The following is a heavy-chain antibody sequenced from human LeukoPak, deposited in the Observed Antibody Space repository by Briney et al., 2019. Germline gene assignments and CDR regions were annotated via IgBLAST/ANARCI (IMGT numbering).Heavy chain of an antibody. Sequence: SETLFLSCAVYGWSFSGYYWSWIRQPPGKGLEWIGDINHSGSTNYNPSLKSRVTISVDTSKNQFSLKLSSVTAADTAVYYCARGHADIVVVPAAGAWFDPWGQGTLVTVSS. CDR1: GWSFSGYY. D-gene: IGHD2-2*01. CDR3: ARGHADIVVVPAAGAWFDP. CDR2: INHSGST. V-gene: IGHV4-34*01. J-gene: IGHJ5*02.